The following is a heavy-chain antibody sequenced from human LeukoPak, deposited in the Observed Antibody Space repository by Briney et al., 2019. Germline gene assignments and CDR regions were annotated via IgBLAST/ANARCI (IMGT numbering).Heavy chain of an antibody. CDR1: GGTFSSYA. CDR3: AKGSYYDSSGSFYFDY. J-gene: IGHJ4*02. V-gene: IGHV1-69*13. D-gene: IGHD3-22*01. CDR2: IIPIFGTA. Sequence: SVKVSCKASGGTFSSYAISWVRQAPGQGLEWMGGIIPIFGTANYAQKFQGRVTITADESTSTAYMELSSLGTEDTAAYYCAKGSYYDSSGSFYFDYWGQGTLVTVSS.